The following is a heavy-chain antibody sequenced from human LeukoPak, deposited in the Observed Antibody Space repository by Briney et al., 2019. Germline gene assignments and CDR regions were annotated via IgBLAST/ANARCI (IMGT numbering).Heavy chain of an antibody. CDR2: IYPGDSES. V-gene: IGHV5-51*01. Sequence: GESLKISCKGTGYTFTTYWIGWVRQMPGKGLEWMGIIYPGDSESKYRPSLQGQVTISADKSTGTAYLQWSSLKASDTAIYYCARIEGSTFDYWGQGTLVTVSS. J-gene: IGHJ4*02. CDR3: ARIEGSTFDY. CDR1: GYTFTTYW.